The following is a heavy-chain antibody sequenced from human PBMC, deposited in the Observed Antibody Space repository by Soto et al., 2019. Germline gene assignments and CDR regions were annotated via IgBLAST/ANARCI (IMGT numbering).Heavy chain of an antibody. CDR3: AREPHKVDCSGDSCFENARNNWFDP. D-gene: IGHD2-15*01. CDR1: GFTFSSYW. CDR2: IKQDGSEK. V-gene: IGHV3-7*01. J-gene: IGHJ5*02. Sequence: GGSLRLSCAASGFTFSSYWMSWGRQAPGKGLEWVANIKQDGSEKYYVDSVKGRFTISRDNAKNSLYLQMNSLRAEDTGVYYCAREPHKVDCSGDSCFENARNNWFDPWGQGTLVTVSS.